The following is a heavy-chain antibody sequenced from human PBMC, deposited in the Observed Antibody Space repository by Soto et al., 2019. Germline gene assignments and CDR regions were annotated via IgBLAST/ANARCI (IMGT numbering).Heavy chain of an antibody. CDR1: GGTFSSYA. D-gene: IGHD3-3*01. Sequence: ASVKVSCKASGGTFSSYAISWVRQAPGQGLEWMGGIIPIFGTANYAQKFQGRVTITADESTSTAYMELSSLRSEDTAVYYCARGGRLEWLPWKWGQGTLVTVSS. J-gene: IGHJ4*02. V-gene: IGHV1-69*13. CDR2: IIPIFGTA. CDR3: ARGGRLEWLPWK.